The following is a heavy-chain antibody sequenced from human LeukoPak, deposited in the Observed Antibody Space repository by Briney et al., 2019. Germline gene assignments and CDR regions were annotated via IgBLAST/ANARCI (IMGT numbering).Heavy chain of an antibody. V-gene: IGHV3-9*01. Sequence: PGGSLRLSCAASGFTFDAYAMHWVRQAPGKGLEWVANISWSSNTIGYADSVKGRFTISRDNAKTSLYLQMNSLRPEDTAFYYCVKGVYDYGYFDYWGQGTLVTVSS. J-gene: IGHJ4*02. CDR3: VKGVYDYGYFDY. CDR1: GFTFDAYA. D-gene: IGHD4/OR15-4a*01. CDR2: ISWSSNTI.